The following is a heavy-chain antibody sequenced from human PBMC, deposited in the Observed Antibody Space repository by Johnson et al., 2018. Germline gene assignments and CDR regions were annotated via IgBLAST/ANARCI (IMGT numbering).Heavy chain of an antibody. CDR2: INVGNGNT. V-gene: IGHV1-3*01. Sequence: VQLVETGAEVRKPGASVKVSCKASGYMFITYAIHWVRRAHGQRLEWMGWINVGNGNTQYSQNFQGRVAITRDTSASTVYMELSSLTSEDTAMYYCARDREYGGYDYWGQGTQVTVSS. CDR3: ARDREYGGYDY. CDR1: GYMFITYA. D-gene: IGHD5-12*01. J-gene: IGHJ4*02.